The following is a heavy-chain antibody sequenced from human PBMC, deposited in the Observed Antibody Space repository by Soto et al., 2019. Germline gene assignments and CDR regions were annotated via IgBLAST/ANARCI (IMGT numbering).Heavy chain of an antibody. D-gene: IGHD6-19*01. V-gene: IGHV3-21*01. CDR1: GFTFSSYS. CDR3: ARDKRSSGWYEDY. Sequence: EVQLVESGGGLVKPGGSLRLSCAASGFTFSSYSMNWVRQAPGKGLEWVSSISSSSSYIYYADSVKGRFTISRDNAKNSLYLQMNSLRAEVTAVYYCARDKRSSGWYEDYWGQGTLVTVSS. CDR2: ISSSSSYI. J-gene: IGHJ4*02.